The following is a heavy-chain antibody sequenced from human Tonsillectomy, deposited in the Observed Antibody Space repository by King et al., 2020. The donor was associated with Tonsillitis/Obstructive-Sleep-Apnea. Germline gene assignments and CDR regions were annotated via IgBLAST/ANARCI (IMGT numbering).Heavy chain of an antibody. J-gene: IGHJ2*01. CDR3: ARGRGIAVAGTRYWYFDL. D-gene: IGHD6-19*01. Sequence: VQLQQWGAGLLKPSETLSLTCAVYGGSFSGYYWSWIRQPPGKGLEWIGEINHSGSTNYNPSLKSRVTISVDTSKNQFSLKLSSVTAADTAFYYCARGRGIAVAGTRYWYFDLWGRGTLVTVSS. CDR2: INHSGST. V-gene: IGHV4-34*01. CDR1: GGSFSGYY.